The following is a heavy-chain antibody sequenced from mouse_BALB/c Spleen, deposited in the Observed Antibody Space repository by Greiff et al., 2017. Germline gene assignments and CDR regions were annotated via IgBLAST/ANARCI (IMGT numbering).Heavy chain of an antibody. V-gene: IGHV1-54*01. CDR1: GYAFTNYL. CDR3: AKDSSGYPAWFAY. CDR2: INPGSGGT. Sequence: VQLQQSGAELVRPGTSVKVSCKASGYAFTNYLIEWVKQRPGQGLEWIGVINPGSGGTNYNEKFKGKATLTADKSSSTAYMQLSSLTSDDSAVYFCAKDSSGYPAWFAYWGQGTLVTVSA. D-gene: IGHD3-2*01. J-gene: IGHJ3*01.